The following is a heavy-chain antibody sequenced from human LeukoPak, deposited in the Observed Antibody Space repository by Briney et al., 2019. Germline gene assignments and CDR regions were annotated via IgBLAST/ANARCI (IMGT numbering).Heavy chain of an antibody. J-gene: IGHJ3*02. CDR2: IIDSGGRT. V-gene: IGHV3-23*01. D-gene: IGHD3-22*01. Sequence: GGPLRLSCAASGFTFSSYAMNWVRQAPGKGLEWVSNIIDSGGRTHYADSVKGRFTISRDNSKNTLYLQMNSLRAEDTAVYYCAKARSESSAYSFEMWGQGTLVTVSS. CDR1: GFTFSSYA. CDR3: AKARSESSAYSFEM.